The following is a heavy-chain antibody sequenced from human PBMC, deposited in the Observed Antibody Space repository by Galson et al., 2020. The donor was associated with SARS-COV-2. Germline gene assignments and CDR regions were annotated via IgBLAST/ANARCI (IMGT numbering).Heavy chain of an antibody. J-gene: IGHJ3*02. CDR3: ARDGTAMVTNGFDI. V-gene: IGHV1-2*02. Sequence: ASVKVSCKTSGYTFTDHYLHWIRQAPGQGLEWMGWVNPNSGGTEYAQKFQGRVTMTRDTSISIAYMELSRLRSDDTAVYYCARDGTAMVTNGFDIWGQGTMVTVSS. CDR2: VNPNSGGT. CDR1: GYTFTDHY. D-gene: IGHD5-18*01.